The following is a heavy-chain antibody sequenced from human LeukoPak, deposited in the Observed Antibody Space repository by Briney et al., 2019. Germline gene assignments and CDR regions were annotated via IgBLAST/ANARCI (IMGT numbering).Heavy chain of an antibody. CDR1: GFSFSSYS. J-gene: IGHJ4*02. D-gene: IGHD2-2*01. CDR2: ISSASGSI. Sequence: GGSLRLSCTASGFSFSSYSMNWVRQAPGKGLEWVSYISSASGSIYYADSVKGRFTISRDNAKNSLFLQMNSLRAEDTAVYYCARLPAYCSSTSCYYDYWGQGTLVTVSS. V-gene: IGHV3-48*04. CDR3: ARLPAYCSSTSCYYDY.